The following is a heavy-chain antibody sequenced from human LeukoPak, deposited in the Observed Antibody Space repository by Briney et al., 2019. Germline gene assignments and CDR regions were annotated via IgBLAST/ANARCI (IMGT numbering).Heavy chain of an antibody. V-gene: IGHV1-2*02. Sequence: ASVKVSCKASGYSFTYYYMDWVRQAPGQGLEWMGWIDPQSGVTNYAQQFQGRLTMTRDTSISTAYMELTSLTYDDTAVYYCACRRGISAGPIAYWSQGTVVSVSS. CDR1: GYSFTYYY. J-gene: IGHJ4*02. D-gene: IGHD6-25*01. CDR3: ACRRGISAGPIAY. CDR2: IDPQSGVT.